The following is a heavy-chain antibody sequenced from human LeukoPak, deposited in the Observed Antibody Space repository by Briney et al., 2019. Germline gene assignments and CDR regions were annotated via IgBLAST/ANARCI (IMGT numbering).Heavy chain of an antibody. CDR1: GLTFKSYG. CDR2: IWHDGSNK. CDR3: AATGGVAVAGSPFDY. V-gene: IGHV3-33*01. D-gene: IGHD6-19*01. J-gene: IGHJ4*02. Sequence: PGRSLRLSCAASGLTFKSYGMHWVRQAPGKGLEWVAVIWHDGSNKYYADSVKGRFTISRDNSKNTLYLQMDSLRVEDTAVYYCAATGGVAVAGSPFDYWGQGTLVTVSS.